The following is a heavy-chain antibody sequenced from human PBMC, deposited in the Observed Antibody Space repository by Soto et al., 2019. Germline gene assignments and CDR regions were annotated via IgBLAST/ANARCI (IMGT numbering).Heavy chain of an antibody. Sequence: TSETLSLTYTVSGGSISSSSYSWGWIRQPPGKGLEWIGSIYYSGSTYYNPSLKSRVTISVDTSKNQFSLKLSSVTAADTAVYYCARQGATGVDAFDIWGQGTMVT. CDR1: GGSISSSSYS. D-gene: IGHD1-26*01. CDR2: IYYSGST. CDR3: ARQGATGVDAFDI. J-gene: IGHJ3*02. V-gene: IGHV4-39*01.